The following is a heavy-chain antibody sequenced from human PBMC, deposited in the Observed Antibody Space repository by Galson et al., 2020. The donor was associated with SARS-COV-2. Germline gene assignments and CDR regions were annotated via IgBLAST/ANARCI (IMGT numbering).Heavy chain of an antibody. D-gene: IGHD2-21*02. J-gene: IGHJ4*02. CDR3: AREGQYCGGDCGIDY. CDR1: GFTFSSYG. V-gene: IGHV3-33*01. CDR2: IWYDGSNK. Sequence: QLGESLKISCAASGFTFSSYGMHWVRQAPGKGLEWVAVIWYDGSNKYYADSVKGRFTISRDNSKNTLYLQMNSLRAEDTAVYYCAREGQYCGGDCGIDYWGQGTLVTVSS.